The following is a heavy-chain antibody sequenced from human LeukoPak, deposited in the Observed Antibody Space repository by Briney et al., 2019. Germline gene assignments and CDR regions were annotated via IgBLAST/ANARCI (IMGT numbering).Heavy chain of an antibody. Sequence: ASVKVSCKASGYTFTGYYMHWVRQAPGQGLEWMGWINTNTGNPTYAQGFTGRFVFSLDTSVSTAYLQISSLKAEDTAVYYCARGINWNDEAFDIWGQGTMVTVSS. CDR2: INTNTGNP. V-gene: IGHV7-4-1*02. D-gene: IGHD1-20*01. J-gene: IGHJ3*02. CDR3: ARGINWNDEAFDI. CDR1: GYTFTGYY.